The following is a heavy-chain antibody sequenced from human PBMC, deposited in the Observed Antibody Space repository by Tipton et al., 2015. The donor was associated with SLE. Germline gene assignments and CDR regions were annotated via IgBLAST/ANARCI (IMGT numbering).Heavy chain of an antibody. CDR2: IYYSGST. CDR1: GGSISSSSYY. Sequence: TLSLTCTVSGGSISSSSYYWGWIRQPPGKGLEWIGSIYYSGSTYYNPSLKSRVTISVDTSKNQFSLKLSSVTAADTAVYYCARLNRDAFDTWGQGTMVTVSS. D-gene: IGHD1-14*01. CDR3: ARLNRDAFDT. J-gene: IGHJ3*02. V-gene: IGHV4-39*01.